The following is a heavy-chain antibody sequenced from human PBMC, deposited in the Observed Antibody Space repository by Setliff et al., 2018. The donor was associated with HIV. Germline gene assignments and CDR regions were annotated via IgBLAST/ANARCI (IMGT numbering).Heavy chain of an antibody. CDR2: ISGSGGST. V-gene: IGHV3-23*01. CDR1: GFTFSSYA. J-gene: IGHJ4*02. CDR3: AADRIVLGDN. Sequence: GGSLRLSCAASGFTFSSYAMSWVRQAPGKGLEWVSVISGSGGSTYYADSVKGRFTISRDNSKNTLYLQMNSLRAEDTAVYYCAADRIVLGDNWGQGTLVTVSS. D-gene: IGHD2-15*01.